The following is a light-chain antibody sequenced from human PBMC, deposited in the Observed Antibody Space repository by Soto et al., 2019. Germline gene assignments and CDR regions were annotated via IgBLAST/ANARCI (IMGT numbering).Light chain of an antibody. CDR3: QQRYNWPNT. J-gene: IGKJ2*01. Sequence: EIVLTQSPATLSLSPGERATLSCRASQSVSSDLAWYQQKPGQAPRLLIYDASNRATGIPARFSGSGSGTYFTITISSLEPEDFSVYYCQQRYNWPNTFGQGTKLEIK. CDR2: DAS. CDR1: QSVSSD. V-gene: IGKV3-11*01.